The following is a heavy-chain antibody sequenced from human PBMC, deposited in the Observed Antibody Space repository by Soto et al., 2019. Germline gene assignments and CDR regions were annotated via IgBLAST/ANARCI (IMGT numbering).Heavy chain of an antibody. CDR3: ARGLAAAGGLDV. J-gene: IGHJ6*02. D-gene: IGHD6-13*01. CDR1: GGSISSGGYS. CDR2: IYHSGST. Sequence: SETRSLTCAVSGGSISSGGYSWSWIRQPPGKGLEWIGYIYHSGSTYYNPSLKSRVTISVDRSKNQFSLKLSSVTAADTAVYYCARGLAAAGGLDVWGQGTTVTVSS. V-gene: IGHV4-30-2*01.